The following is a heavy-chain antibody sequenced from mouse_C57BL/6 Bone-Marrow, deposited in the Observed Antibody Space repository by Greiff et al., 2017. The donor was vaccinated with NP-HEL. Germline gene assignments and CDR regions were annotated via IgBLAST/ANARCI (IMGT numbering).Heavy chain of an antibody. CDR1: GYTFTSYG. CDR2: IYPRSGNT. D-gene: IGHD1-1*01. CDR3: ARSRNYYGSSYLDWYFDV. J-gene: IGHJ1*03. Sequence: VKLQESGAELARPGASVKLSCKASGYTFTSYGISWVKQRTGQGLEWIGEIYPRSGNTYYNEKFKGKATLTADKSSSTAYMELRSLTSEDSAVYFCARSRNYYGSSYLDWYFDVWGTGTTVTVSS. V-gene: IGHV1-81*01.